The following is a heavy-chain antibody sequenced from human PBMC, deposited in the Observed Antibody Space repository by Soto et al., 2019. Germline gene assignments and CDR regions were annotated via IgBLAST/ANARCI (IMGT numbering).Heavy chain of an antibody. J-gene: IGHJ4*02. CDR1: GCSLSSYY. CDR2: IYYSGST. D-gene: IGHD6-19*01. Sequence: SVTLSLTCTVSGCSLSSYYWSLIRQPPGKGLEWIGYIYYSGSTNYNPSLKSRVTISVDTSKNQFSLKLSSVTAADTAVYYCATGYSSGWYTDWGQGTLVTVSS. V-gene: IGHV4-59*08. CDR3: ATGYSSGWYTD.